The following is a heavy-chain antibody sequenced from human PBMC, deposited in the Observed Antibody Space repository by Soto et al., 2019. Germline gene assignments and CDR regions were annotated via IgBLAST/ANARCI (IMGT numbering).Heavy chain of an antibody. J-gene: IGHJ4*02. CDR1: GFTFDDYT. V-gene: IGHV3-9*01. Sequence: HPGGSLRLSCAASGFTFDDYTMHWVRRAPGKGLEWVSSITWRSDSIHYADSVKGRFTVSRDNDKNSLYLQLNSLRPEDTAFYYCAKGDSGWAAFDYWGQGALVTVSS. CDR3: AKGDSGWAAFDY. CDR2: ITWRSDSI. D-gene: IGHD6-19*01.